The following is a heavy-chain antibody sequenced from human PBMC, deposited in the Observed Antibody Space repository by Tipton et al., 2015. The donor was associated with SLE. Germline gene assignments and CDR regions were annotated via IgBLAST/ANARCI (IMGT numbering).Heavy chain of an antibody. CDR1: GFTFSRYR. Sequence: SLRLSCAASGFTFSRYRMNWVRQAPGKGLEWVSSISSSSSYIYYADSLKGRFTISRDNSKNTLYLQMNSLRAEDTAVYYCARGSEHNLHWGQGTLVTVSS. J-gene: IGHJ4*02. D-gene: IGHD1-1*01. V-gene: IGHV3-21*04. CDR2: ISSSSSYI. CDR3: ARGSEHNLH.